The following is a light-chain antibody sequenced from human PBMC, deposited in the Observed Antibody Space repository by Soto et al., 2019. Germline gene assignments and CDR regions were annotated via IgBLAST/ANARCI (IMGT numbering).Light chain of an antibody. CDR2: EAS. V-gene: IGLV2-23*01. CDR1: SSDVGSYNL. CDR3: CSYAGSSTWV. J-gene: IGLJ3*02. Sequence: QSALTQPASVSGSPGQSITISCTGTSSDVGSYNLVSWYQQHPDKAPKLMIYEASKRPSGVSNRFSGSKSGNTASLTISGLQAEDEADYYCCSYAGSSTWVFGGGTQLTVL.